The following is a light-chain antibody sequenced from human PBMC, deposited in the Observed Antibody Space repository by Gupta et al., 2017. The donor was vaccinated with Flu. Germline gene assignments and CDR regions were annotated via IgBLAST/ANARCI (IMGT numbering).Light chain of an antibody. V-gene: IGLV6-57*01. CDR2: YDD. Sequence: TISCTRNSGSMVSALVQWCQQRPGTYPNTVIQYDDQRPPGVPDRFSGSVASSATSASLTITGLRPEEEADYYCQSFDSKRLHVVFGGGTKLTVL. J-gene: IGLJ2*01. CDR1: SGSMVSAL. CDR3: QSFDSKRLHVV.